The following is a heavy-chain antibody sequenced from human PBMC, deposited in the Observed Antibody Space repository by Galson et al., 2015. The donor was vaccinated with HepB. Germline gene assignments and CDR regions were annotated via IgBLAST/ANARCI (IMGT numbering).Heavy chain of an antibody. V-gene: IGHV7-4-1*02. Sequence: SVKVSCKASGYTFTSYAMKWGRQAPGQGLEWMGWINTNTGNPTYAQGFTGRFVFSLDTSVSTAYLQISSLKAEDTAVYYCARDSPWFGELKGCAFDIWGQGTMVTVSS. CDR1: GYTFTSYA. CDR2: INTNTGNP. D-gene: IGHD3-10*01. CDR3: ARDSPWFGELKGCAFDI. J-gene: IGHJ3*02.